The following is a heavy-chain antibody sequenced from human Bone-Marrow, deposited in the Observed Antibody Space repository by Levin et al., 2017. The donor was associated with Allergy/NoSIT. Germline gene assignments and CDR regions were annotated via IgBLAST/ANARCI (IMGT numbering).Heavy chain of an antibody. CDR3: ARGGSHHGFDI. V-gene: IGHV1-2*02. CDR1: GYTFTDYW. Sequence: KSGGSLRLSCKASGYTFTDYWMHWVRQAPGQGLEWMGWIVTNNGGTNYAPKFQGRVTMTRDTSISTAYMELTRLRADDTAVYYCARGGSHHGFDIWGPGTMVTVSS. CDR2: IVTNNGGT. D-gene: IGHD3-16*02. J-gene: IGHJ3*02.